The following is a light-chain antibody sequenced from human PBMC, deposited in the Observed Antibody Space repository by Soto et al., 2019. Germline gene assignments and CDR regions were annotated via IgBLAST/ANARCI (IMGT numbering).Light chain of an antibody. CDR3: QQYNSSSLT. CDR2: RAS. J-gene: IGKJ4*01. V-gene: IGKV1-5*03. CDR1: QSVNIW. Sequence: DIQMTQYPSTLSASVGDRVTITCRASQSVNIWSAWYQHKPGKAPRLLIYRASNLEGGVPRRFSGSGSGTEFTLTISSLQPDDFATYYCQQYNSSSLTFGGGTKVEIK.